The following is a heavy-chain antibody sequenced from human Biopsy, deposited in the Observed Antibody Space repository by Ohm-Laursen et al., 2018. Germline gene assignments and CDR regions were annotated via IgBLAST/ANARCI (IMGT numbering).Heavy chain of an antibody. V-gene: IGHV1-2*02. CDR1: GYTFTGHY. D-gene: IGHD2-2*01. Sequence: GASVKVSCNASGYTFTGHYMHWVRQAPGQGLEWMGWIDPNSGGTNYAQNFQGRVTMTRDTSISTAYMELSRLRSDDTAVYFCARDPHYQQLPDDYWGQGTLVTVSS. CDR3: ARDPHYQQLPDDY. CDR2: IDPNSGGT. J-gene: IGHJ4*02.